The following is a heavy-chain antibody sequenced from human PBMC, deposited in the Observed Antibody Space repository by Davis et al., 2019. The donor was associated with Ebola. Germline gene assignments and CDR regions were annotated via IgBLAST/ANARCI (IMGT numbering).Heavy chain of an antibody. D-gene: IGHD3/OR15-3a*01. Sequence: SVKVSCKSSGYTFTPYALHWVRQAPGQGLEWMGRVNASNVNTKYSEKFQGRLTISRDTSANTAYMELNSLKSEDTAVYYCATEVWTGDYAFDIWGQGTMVTVSS. V-gene: IGHV1-3*01. CDR3: ATEVWTGDYAFDI. J-gene: IGHJ3*02. CDR2: VNASNVNT. CDR1: GYTFTPYA.